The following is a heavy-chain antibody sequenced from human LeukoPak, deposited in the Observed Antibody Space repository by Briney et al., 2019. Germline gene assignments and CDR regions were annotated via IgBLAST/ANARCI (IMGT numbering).Heavy chain of an antibody. CDR1: GYTFTSYY. CDR3: ARDGGGDYGGNLVPY. D-gene: IGHD4-23*01. V-gene: IGHV1-46*01. Sequence: APVKVSCKASGYTFTSYYMHWVRQAPGQGLEWMGIINPSGGSTSYAQKFQGRVTMTRDTSTSTVYMELSSLRSEDTAVYYCARDGGGDYGGNLVPYWGQGTLVTVSS. CDR2: INPSGGST. J-gene: IGHJ4*02.